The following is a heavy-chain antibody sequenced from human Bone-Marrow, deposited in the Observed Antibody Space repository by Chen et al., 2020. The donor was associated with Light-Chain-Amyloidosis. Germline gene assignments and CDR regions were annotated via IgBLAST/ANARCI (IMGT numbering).Heavy chain of an antibody. CDR2: ISWNSGSI. CDR3: AKDEGYASGWYSSFDY. D-gene: IGHD6-19*01. J-gene: IGHJ4*02. CDR1: GFTFDDYA. Sequence: EVQLVESWGGLVQPGRSLRLSCAASGFTFDDYAMHWVRQAPGKGLEWVSGISWNSGSIGYADSVKGRFTISRDNAKNSLYLQMNSLRAEDTALYYCAKDEGYASGWYSSFDYWGQGTLVTVSS. V-gene: IGHV3-9*01.